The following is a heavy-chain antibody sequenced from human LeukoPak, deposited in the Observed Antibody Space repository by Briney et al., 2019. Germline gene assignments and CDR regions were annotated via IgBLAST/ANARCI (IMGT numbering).Heavy chain of an antibody. CDR2: IIPVFGTA. V-gene: IGHV1-69*06. CDR1: GYTFTSYG. CDR3: AINQAGYCGGGSCYRHEFYYMDV. Sequence: SVKVSCKASGYTFTSYGISWVRQAPGQGLEWMGGIIPVFGTANYAEKFQDRVTITADKSTSTAYMELSSLRSEDTAMYYCAINQAGYCGGGSCYRHEFYYMDVWGKGTSVTVSS. D-gene: IGHD2-15*01. J-gene: IGHJ6*03.